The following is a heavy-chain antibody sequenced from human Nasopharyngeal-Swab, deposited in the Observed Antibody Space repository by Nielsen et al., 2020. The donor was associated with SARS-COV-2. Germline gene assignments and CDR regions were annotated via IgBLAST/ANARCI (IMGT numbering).Heavy chain of an antibody. CDR3: ARANYYDSSGYQLYYYGMDV. V-gene: IGHV3-13*01. Sequence: GESLKISCAASGFTFSSYDMHWVRQATGKGLEWVSAIGTACDTYYPGSVKGRFTISRENAKNSLYLQMNSLRAGDTAVYYCARANYYDSSGYQLYYYGMDVWGQGTTVTVSS. CDR2: IGTACDT. J-gene: IGHJ6*02. D-gene: IGHD3-22*01. CDR1: GFTFSSYD.